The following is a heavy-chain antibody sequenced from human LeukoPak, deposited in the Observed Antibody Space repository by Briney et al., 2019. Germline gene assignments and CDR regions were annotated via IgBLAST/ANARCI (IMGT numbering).Heavy chain of an antibody. J-gene: IGHJ5*02. V-gene: IGHV4-39*07. CDR2: IYHSGST. Sequence: SETLSLTCTVSGGSISSSSYYWGWIRQPPGKGLEWIGSIYHSGSTYYNPSLKSRVTISVDTSKNQFSLKLSSVTAADTAVYYCARDLGGGTMVRGVTRNWFDPWGQGTLVTVSS. CDR3: ARDLGGGTMVRGVTRNWFDP. D-gene: IGHD3-10*01. CDR1: GGSISSSSYY.